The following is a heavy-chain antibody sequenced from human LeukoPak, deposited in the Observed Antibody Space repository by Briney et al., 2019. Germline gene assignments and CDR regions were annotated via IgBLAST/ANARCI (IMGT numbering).Heavy chain of an antibody. D-gene: IGHD3-3*01. CDR2: IKQDGSEK. J-gene: IGHJ6*03. V-gene: IGHV3-7*01. Sequence: GGSLSLSCAASGFTFISYWMSWVRQAPGKGLDWVANIKQDGSEKYYVDSVKGRFTISRDNAKNSLYLQMNSLRAEDTAVYYCARLRFLEWLRYYMDVWGKGTTVTVSS. CDR1: GFTFISYW. CDR3: ARLRFLEWLRYYMDV.